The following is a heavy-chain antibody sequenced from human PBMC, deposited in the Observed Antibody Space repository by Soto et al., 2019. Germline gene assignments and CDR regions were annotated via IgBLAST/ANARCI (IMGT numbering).Heavy chain of an antibody. CDR3: AKDFQQDLYYYYGMDV. CDR1: GFTFSSYA. Sequence: GGSLRLSCAASGFTFSSYAMSWVRQAPGKGLEWVSAISGSGGSTYYADSVKGRFTISRDNSKNTLYLQMNSLRAEDTAVYYCAKDFQQDLYYYYGMDVWGQGTTVTGSS. V-gene: IGHV3-23*01. CDR2: ISGSGGST. D-gene: IGHD6-13*01. J-gene: IGHJ6*02.